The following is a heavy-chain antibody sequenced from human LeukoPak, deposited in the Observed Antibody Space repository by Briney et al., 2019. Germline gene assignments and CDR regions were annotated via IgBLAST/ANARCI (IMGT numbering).Heavy chain of an antibody. CDR1: GYTFTGYY. D-gene: IGHD3-3*01. V-gene: IGHV1-2*02. CDR2: INPNSGGT. Sequence: GPSVKVSCKASGYTFTGYYMHWVRQAPGQGREWMGWINPNSGGTNYAQKFQGRVTMTRHTSISTAYMELSRLRSDDTAVYYCARDKYDFWSGYSAAPGDYWGQGTLVTVPS. CDR3: ARDKYDFWSGYSAAPGDY. J-gene: IGHJ4*02.